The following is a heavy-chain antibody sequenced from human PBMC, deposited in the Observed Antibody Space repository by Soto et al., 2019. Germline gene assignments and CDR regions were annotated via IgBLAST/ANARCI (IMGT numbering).Heavy chain of an antibody. Sequence: HPGGSLRLSCAASGFTFNNYAMNWVRQAPRKGLEWVSSISETGAGTYYADSVKGRFTISRDNSKNTVFLQMDSLSAEDTAVYYCVKGDYAASPGVDIVQGGTRSFDIWGQGTMVTVSS. CDR2: ISETGAGT. V-gene: IGHV3-23*01. CDR3: VKGDYAASPGVDIVQGGTRSFDI. D-gene: IGHD5-12*01. CDR1: GFTFNNYA. J-gene: IGHJ3*02.